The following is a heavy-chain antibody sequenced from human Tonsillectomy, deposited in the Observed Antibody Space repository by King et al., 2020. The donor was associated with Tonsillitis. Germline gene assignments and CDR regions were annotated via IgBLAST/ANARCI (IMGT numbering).Heavy chain of an antibody. D-gene: IGHD3-3*01. V-gene: IGHV3-23*04. J-gene: IGHJ6*02. CDR2: MSGAGART. Sequence: VQLVESGGGLVQPVGSLRLSCAASGFTFSTYAMTWVRQAPGKGLEWVSVMSGAGARTYHADSVKGRFTISRDNSKNTLYLQMNRLRAEDTAVYYCAKCPYDFWSGGLYYAMDVWGQGTTVTVSS. CDR3: AKCPYDFWSGGLYYAMDV. CDR1: GFTFSTYA.